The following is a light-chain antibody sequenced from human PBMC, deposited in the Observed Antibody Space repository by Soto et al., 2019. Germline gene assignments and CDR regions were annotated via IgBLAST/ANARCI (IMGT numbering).Light chain of an antibody. V-gene: IGKV1-33*01. CDR2: DVF. CDR3: QQYDNLPYT. CDR1: QDINNS. Sequence: DIQMTQSPSSLSASIGDRVTITCQASQDINNSLNWYQQKPGKTPKLLIYDVFNLETGVPSRFSGGGSGTDFSFTISSLQPEDIATYYCQQYDNLPYTFGQGTKLESK. J-gene: IGKJ2*01.